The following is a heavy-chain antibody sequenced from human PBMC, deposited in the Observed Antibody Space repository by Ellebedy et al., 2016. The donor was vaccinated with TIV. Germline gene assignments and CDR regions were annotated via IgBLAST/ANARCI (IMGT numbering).Heavy chain of an antibody. CDR2: IYYSGTT. CDR1: GGSISSSSDY. CDR3: ARLAYSSSSRDQYYGMDV. V-gene: IGHV4-39*01. J-gene: IGHJ6*02. D-gene: IGHD6-6*01. Sequence: GSLRLXXTVSGGSISSSSDYWGWIRQPPGKGLEWIGSIYYSGTTYYNPSLKSRVTISVDTSKNQFSLKLSSVTAADTAVYYCARLAYSSSSRDQYYGMDVWGQGTTVTVSS.